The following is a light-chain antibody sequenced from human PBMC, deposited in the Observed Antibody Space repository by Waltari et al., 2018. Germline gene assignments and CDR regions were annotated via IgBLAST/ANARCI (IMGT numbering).Light chain of an antibody. J-gene: IGKJ1*01. V-gene: IGKV1-5*03. CDR2: KAT. CDR1: QSISSW. Sequence: DIQMTQSPSTLSATVGDRVTITCRASQSISSWLAWYQQKPGKAPKLLISKATNLESGVPSRFSGSGSGTEFTHTISSLQPDDFASYYCHQYNDYSWTFGQGTKVEIK. CDR3: HQYNDYSWT.